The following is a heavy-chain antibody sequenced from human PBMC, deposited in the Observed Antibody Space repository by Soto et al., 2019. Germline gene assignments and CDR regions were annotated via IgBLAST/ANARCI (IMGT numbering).Heavy chain of an antibody. CDR1: GGSFSGYY. V-gene: IGHV4-34*01. Sequence: SETLSLTCAVYGGSFSGYYWSWIRQPPGKGLEWIGEINHSGSTNYNPSLKSRVTISVDTSKNQFSLKLSSVTAADTAVYYCAKTMVRGRGYFDYWGQGTLVTAPQ. CDR2: INHSGST. J-gene: IGHJ4*02. CDR3: AKTMVRGRGYFDY. D-gene: IGHD3-10*01.